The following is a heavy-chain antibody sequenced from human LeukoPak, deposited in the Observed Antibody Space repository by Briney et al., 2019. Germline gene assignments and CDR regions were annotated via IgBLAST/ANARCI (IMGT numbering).Heavy chain of an antibody. Sequence: ASVKVSCKASGYTFTGYYMHWVRQAPGQGLEWMGWINPNSGGTNYAQKFQGWVTMTRDTSISTAYMELSRLRSDDTAVYYCARMWGTYGSGSPLDYWGQGTLVTVPS. J-gene: IGHJ4*02. CDR3: ARMWGTYGSGSPLDY. CDR2: INPNSGGT. D-gene: IGHD3-10*01. V-gene: IGHV1-2*04. CDR1: GYTFTGYY.